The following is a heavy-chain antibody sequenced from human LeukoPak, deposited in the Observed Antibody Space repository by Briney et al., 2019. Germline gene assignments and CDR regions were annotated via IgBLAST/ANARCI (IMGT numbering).Heavy chain of an antibody. Sequence: GGSLRLSCAASGFTFSSYWMSWVRQAPGKGLEWVANIKQDGSEKYYVDSVKGRFTISRDNAKNSLYLQMNSLRAEDTAVYYCARVRLSFSPGVTDYWGQGTLVTVSS. J-gene: IGHJ4*02. CDR2: IKQDGSEK. D-gene: IGHD1-26*01. V-gene: IGHV3-7*01. CDR3: ARVRLSFSPGVTDY. CDR1: GFTFSSYW.